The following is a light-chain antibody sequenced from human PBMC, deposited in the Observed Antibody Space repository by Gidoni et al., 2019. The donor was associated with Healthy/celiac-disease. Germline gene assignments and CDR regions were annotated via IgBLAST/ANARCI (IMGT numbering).Light chain of an antibody. CDR1: SLRSYY. CDR3: NSRDSSGNQV. J-gene: IGLJ2*01. Sequence: SSELTQDPAVSVALGQTVRITCQGDSLRSYYASWYQQKPGQAPVLVIYGKNNRPSGIPDRFSGSSSGHTASLTITGAQAEDEADYYCNSRDSSGNQVFGGGTKLTVL. CDR2: GKN. V-gene: IGLV3-19*01.